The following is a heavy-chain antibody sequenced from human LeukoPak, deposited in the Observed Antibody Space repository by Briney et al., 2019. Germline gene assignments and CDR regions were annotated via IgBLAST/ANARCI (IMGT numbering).Heavy chain of an antibody. J-gene: IGHJ3*02. CDR1: GGSISSGSYY. CDR3: ASVLADAFDI. D-gene: IGHD6-6*01. V-gene: IGHV4-61*02. Sequence: PSETLSLTCTVSGGSISSGSYYWSWIRQPAGKGLEWIGRIYTSGSTNYNPSLKSRVTISVDTSKNQFSLKLSSVTAADTAVYYCASVLADAFDIWGQGTMVTVSS. CDR2: IYTSGST.